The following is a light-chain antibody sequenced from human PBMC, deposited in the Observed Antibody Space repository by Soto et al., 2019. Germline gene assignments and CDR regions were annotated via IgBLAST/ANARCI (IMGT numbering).Light chain of an antibody. J-gene: IGLJ1*01. CDR2: DVT. CDR1: SSDVGGFDY. V-gene: IGLV2-14*03. CDR3: SSYTSASALYV. Sequence: QSVLAQPASVSGSPGQSITISCTGTSSDVGGFDYVAWYQQHLGQAPKLIIYDVTVRPSGVSNRFSGSKSGNTASLAISGLQTEDEAHYYCSSYTSASALYVFGTGNKVTVL.